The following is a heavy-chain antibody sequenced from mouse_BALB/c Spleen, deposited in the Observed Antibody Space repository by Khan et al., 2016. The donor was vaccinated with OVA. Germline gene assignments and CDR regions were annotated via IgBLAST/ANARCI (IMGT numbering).Heavy chain of an antibody. V-gene: IGHV14-3*02. Sequence: VRLQQSGAELVKPGASVKLSCTASGFNIKDTYMHWVKQRPEQGLEWIGRIDPANGNTKYDPKFQGKATITADTSSNTAYMQLSSLTSEDTAVYYCARYYGSSYWYIDVWGAGTTVTVAS. CDR3: ARYYGSSYWYIDV. CDR1: GFNIKDTY. CDR2: IDPANGNT. D-gene: IGHD1-1*01. J-gene: IGHJ1*01.